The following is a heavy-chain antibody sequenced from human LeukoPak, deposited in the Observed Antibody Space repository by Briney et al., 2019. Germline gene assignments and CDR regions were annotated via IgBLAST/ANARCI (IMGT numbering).Heavy chain of an antibody. J-gene: IGHJ4*02. CDR2: IYYSGRT. CDR1: GGSISSYY. Sequence: SETLSLTCTVSGGSISSYYWSWIRQSPGKGLEWIGYIYYSGRTNYNPSLKSRVTISVDTSKNQFSLKLSSVTAADTAVYYCARHVEQWLTPFDYSGKGTLVTVSS. CDR3: ARHVEQWLTPFDY. D-gene: IGHD6-19*01. V-gene: IGHV4-59*08.